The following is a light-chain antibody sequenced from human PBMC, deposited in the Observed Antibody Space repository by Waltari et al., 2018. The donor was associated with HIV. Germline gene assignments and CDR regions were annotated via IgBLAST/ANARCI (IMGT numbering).Light chain of an antibody. Sequence: QSVLTQPPSVPAAPGQKVSISCSGSSSNFGNHYVSWYQQFPGPAPKLLIYDNNKRPSGIPDLFSGSKSGPSATLGVTGLQTGDEADYYCGTWDSSLRAVVFGGGTKLTVL. CDR3: GTWDSSLRAVV. V-gene: IGLV1-51*01. J-gene: IGLJ2*01. CDR2: DNN. CDR1: SSNFGNHY.